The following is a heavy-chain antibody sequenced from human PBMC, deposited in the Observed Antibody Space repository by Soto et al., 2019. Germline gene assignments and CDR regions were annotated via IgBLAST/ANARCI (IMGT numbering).Heavy chain of an antibody. CDR2: INHSGST. V-gene: IGHV4-34*01. Sequence: QVQLQQWGAGLLKPSETLSLTCAVYGGSFSGYYWSWIRQPPGKGLEWIGEINHSGSTNYNPSLKRRVTISVDXXKXQXYLKLSSVTAADTAVYYCARGVSASSGWYGGGGFDYWGQGTLVTVSS. CDR3: ARGVSASSGWYGGGGFDY. CDR1: GGSFSGYY. D-gene: IGHD6-19*01. J-gene: IGHJ4*02.